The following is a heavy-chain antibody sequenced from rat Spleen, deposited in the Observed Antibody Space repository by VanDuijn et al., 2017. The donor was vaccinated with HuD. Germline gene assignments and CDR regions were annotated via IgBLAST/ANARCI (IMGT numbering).Heavy chain of an antibody. CDR1: GFTFSNYY. CDR3: ARRTIAAQYYFDY. CDR2: ISTGGGNT. Sequence: EVQLVESGGGLVQPGRSMKLSCAASGFTFSNYYMAWVRQAPTKGLEWVASISTGGGNTYYRDSVKGRFTISRDNAKNIQYLQMDSLRYEDTATYYCARRTIAAQYYFDYWGQGVMVTVSS. J-gene: IGHJ2*01. V-gene: IGHV5-25*01. D-gene: IGHD1-2*01.